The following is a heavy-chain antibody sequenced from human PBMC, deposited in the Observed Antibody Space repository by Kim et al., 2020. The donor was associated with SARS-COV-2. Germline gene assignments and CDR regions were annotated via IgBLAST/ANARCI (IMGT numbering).Heavy chain of an antibody. J-gene: IGHJ5*02. Sequence: SRVTISVDTSKNQFPLKLSSVTAADTAVYYCARHVGITMIVVVIRGWFDPWGQGTLVTVSS. CDR3: ARHVGITMIVVVIRGWFDP. D-gene: IGHD3-22*01. V-gene: IGHV4-39*01.